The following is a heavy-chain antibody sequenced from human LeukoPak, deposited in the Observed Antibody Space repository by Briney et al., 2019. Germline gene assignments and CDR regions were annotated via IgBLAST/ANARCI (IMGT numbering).Heavy chain of an antibody. CDR1: GYSISSGYY. J-gene: IGHJ4*02. D-gene: IGHD6-13*01. V-gene: IGHV4-38-2*02. CDR2: IYYSGST. CDR3: ARDPGPPSSSWYEIYFDY. Sequence: SETLSLTCTVSGYSISSGYYWGWIRQPPGKGLEWIGSIYYSGSTYYNPSLKSRVTISVDTSKNQFSLKLSSVTAADTAVYYCARDPGPPSSSWYEIYFDYWGQGTLVTVSS.